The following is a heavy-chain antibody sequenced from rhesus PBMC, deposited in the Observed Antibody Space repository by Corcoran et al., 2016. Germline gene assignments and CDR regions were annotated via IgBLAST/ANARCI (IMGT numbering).Heavy chain of an antibody. J-gene: IGHJ4*01. CDR2: INPYNDNT. CDR1: GYNFTDYY. CDR3: ARAGYYEDDYGYYPFDY. Sequence: QVQLVQSGAEVKKPGSSVKVSCKASGYNFTDYYMHWVRQAPRQGLEWMGWINPYNDNTKCAHKFPCIVTIVRDTSTCTAYMELSSLRSEDTAVYYCARAGYYEDDYGYYPFDYWGQGVLVTVSS. D-gene: IGHD3-9*01. V-gene: IGHV1S2*01.